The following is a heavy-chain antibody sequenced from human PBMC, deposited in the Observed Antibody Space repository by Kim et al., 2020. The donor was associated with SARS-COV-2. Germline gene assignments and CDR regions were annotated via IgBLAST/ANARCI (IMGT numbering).Heavy chain of an antibody. D-gene: IGHD6-19*01. CDR3: ARSAVAVTGGGFGY. J-gene: IGHJ4*02. CDR2: TYYRSKWNY. V-gene: IGHV6-1*01. Sequence: SQTLSLTCAISGDSVSTNSASWHWIRQSPSRGLEWLGRTYYRSKWNYESALSVKSRITINPDTSKNQFSLQLNSVSPEDTAVYYCARSAVAVTGGGFGYWGQGTLVTVSS. CDR1: GDSVSTNSAS.